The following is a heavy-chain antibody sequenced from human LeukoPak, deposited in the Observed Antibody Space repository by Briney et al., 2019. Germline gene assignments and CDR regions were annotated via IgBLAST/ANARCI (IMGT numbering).Heavy chain of an antibody. D-gene: IGHD3-10*01. CDR1: GGSISSSSYY. CDR3: ARGFGESEYYYYGMDV. J-gene: IGHJ6*02. CDR2: NYYAGGT. Sequence: PSETLSLTCTVSGGSISSSSYYWGWIRQPPGRGLGWIGTNYYAGGTYYNPSLKSRVTISVDTSKNQFSLRLSSVTAADTAVYYCARGFGESEYYYYGMDVWGQGTTVTVSS. V-gene: IGHV4-39*01.